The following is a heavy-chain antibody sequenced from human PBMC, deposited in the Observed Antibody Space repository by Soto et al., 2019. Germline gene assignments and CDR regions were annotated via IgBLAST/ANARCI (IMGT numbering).Heavy chain of an antibody. V-gene: IGHV3-15*07. Sequence: EVQLVESGGTLVKSGGSLRVSCAASDFSFTNAWMHWVRQAPGKGLEWVGRIKSITDGGTADYAAPVKGRFTISRDDSENTLFLHMDILKTEDTAVYYCASGNLKFCSGGSCYSLWGQGTLVTVSS. CDR1: DFSFTNAW. J-gene: IGHJ4*02. CDR3: ASGNLKFCSGGSCYSL. CDR2: IKSITDGGTA. D-gene: IGHD2-15*01.